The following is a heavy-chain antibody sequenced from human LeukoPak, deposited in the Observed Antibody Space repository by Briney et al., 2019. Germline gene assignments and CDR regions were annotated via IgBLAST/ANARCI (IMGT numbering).Heavy chain of an antibody. D-gene: IGHD3-10*01. Sequence: ALVKVSCKASGYTFTSYDINWVRQATGQGLEWMGWMNPNSGNTGYAQKFQGGVTMTRNTSISTAYMELCSLRSEDTAVYYCARVVITMVRGVIIVGYFDYWGQGTLVTVSS. V-gene: IGHV1-8*01. CDR3: ARVVITMVRGVIIVGYFDY. CDR2: MNPNSGNT. CDR1: GYTFTSYD. J-gene: IGHJ4*02.